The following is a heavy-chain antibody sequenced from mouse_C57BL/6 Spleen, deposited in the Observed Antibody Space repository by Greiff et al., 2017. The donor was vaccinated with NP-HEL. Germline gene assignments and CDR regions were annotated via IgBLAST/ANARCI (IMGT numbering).Heavy chain of an antibody. CDR3: ARDGYYEGNYAMDY. J-gene: IGHJ4*01. V-gene: IGHV3-6*01. CDR2: ISYDGSN. Sequence: EVQLQQSGPGLVKPSQSLSLTCSVTGYSITSGYYWNWIRQFPGNKLEWMGYISYDGSNNYNPSLKNRISITRDTSKNQFFLKLNSVTTEDTATYYCARDGYYEGNYAMDYWGQGTSVTVSS. D-gene: IGHD2-3*01. CDR1: GYSITSGYY.